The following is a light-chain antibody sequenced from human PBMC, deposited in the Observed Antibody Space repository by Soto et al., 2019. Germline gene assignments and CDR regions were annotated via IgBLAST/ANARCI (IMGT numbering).Light chain of an antibody. Sequence: QSVLTQPASVSGSPGQSITISCTGTSSDVGSYNLISWYQQYPDKAPKLMIYEVSKRPSGVSNRFSGSKSGNTASLTISGLQAEDEADYSCCSYAGSSTFYVFGSGTKVNVL. CDR2: EVS. CDR1: SSDVGSYNL. V-gene: IGLV2-23*02. J-gene: IGLJ1*01. CDR3: CSYAGSSTFYV.